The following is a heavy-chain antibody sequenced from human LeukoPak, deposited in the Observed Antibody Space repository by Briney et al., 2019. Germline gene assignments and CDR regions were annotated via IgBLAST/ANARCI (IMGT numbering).Heavy chain of an antibody. Sequence: SETLSLTCAVYSGSSSAYYWSWVRQAPSKGLEWIGEINHSGNTNYNPSLESRVTISVDTSKSQFSLQLTSVTAADTALYYCARWNAYTPHSFDFWSQGTPVTISS. V-gene: IGHV4-34*01. CDR1: SGSSSAYY. CDR3: ARWNAYTPHSFDF. CDR2: INHSGNT. J-gene: IGHJ4*02. D-gene: IGHD5-24*01.